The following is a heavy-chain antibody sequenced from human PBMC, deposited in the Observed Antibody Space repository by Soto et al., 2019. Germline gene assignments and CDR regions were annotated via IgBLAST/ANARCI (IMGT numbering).Heavy chain of an antibody. V-gene: IGHV4-34*01. CDR2: INHSGST. CDR3: ARDVHLQRFDS. CDR1: GGSFSGYY. Sequence: PSETLSLTCAVYGGSFSGYYWTWIRQPPGTGLEWIGEINHSGSTNYNPSLKSRVTISVDTSKNQFSLKLTSVTAADTAVYYCARDVHLQRFDSWGKGTLITVSS. D-gene: IGHD1-1*01. J-gene: IGHJ4*02.